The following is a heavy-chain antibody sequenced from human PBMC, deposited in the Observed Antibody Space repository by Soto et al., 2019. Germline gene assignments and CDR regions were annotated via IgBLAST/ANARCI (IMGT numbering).Heavy chain of an antibody. V-gene: IGHV1-24*01. CDR2: FDPEDGET. D-gene: IGHD4-17*01. CDR3: ATDSYGPDAFAI. Sequence: GASVKVSCKVSGYTLTELSMHWVRQAPGKGLEWMGGFDPEDGETIYAQKFQGRVTMTEDTSTDTAYMELSSLRSEDTAVYYCATDSYGPDAFAIWGQGTLVTLSS. J-gene: IGHJ3*02. CDR1: GYTLTELS.